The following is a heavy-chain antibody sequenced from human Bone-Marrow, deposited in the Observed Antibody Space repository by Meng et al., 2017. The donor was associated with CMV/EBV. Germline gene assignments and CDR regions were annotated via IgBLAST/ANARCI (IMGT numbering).Heavy chain of an antibody. Sequence: GESLKTSLAAAGFTFSSYAMHWVRQAPGKGLEYVSAISSNGGSTYYADSVKGRFTISRDNSKNTLYLQMNSLRAEETAVYYCANFGYDSSGYDAFDIWGQGTMVTVSS. D-gene: IGHD3-22*01. CDR2: ISSNGGST. CDR3: ANFGYDSSGYDAFDI. J-gene: IGHJ3*02. V-gene: IGHV3-64*02. CDR1: GFTFSSYA.